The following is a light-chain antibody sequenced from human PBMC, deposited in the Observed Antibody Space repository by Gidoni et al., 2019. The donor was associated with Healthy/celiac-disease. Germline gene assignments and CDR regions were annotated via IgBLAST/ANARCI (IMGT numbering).Light chain of an antibody. V-gene: IGKV3-20*01. J-gene: IGKJ3*01. CDR1: QSVSSSY. CDR2: GAS. CDR3: QQYGSSPPT. Sequence: EIVLTQSPGTLSLSPGERATLSCRASQSVSSSYLAWYQQKPGQAPRLLIYGASSRATGIPDRFSGSGSGTDFTLTISRLEPEDFAVYYCQQYGSSPPTCGPGTKVDIK.